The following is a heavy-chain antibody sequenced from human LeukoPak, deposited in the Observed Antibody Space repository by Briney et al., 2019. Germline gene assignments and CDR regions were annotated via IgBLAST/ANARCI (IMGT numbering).Heavy chain of an antibody. J-gene: IGHJ5*02. D-gene: IGHD1-26*01. CDR3: ARDSGVGASVRNWFDP. V-gene: IGHV3-48*01. CDR1: GFTFGSYS. Sequence: GGSLRLSCAAFGFTFGSYSMNWVRQAPGKGLEWVSYISSRSSTTYYADSVKGRFTISRDNAKNSLFLQMNSLRAEDTAVYYCARDSGVGASVRNWFDPWGQGTLVSVSS. CDR2: ISSRSSTT.